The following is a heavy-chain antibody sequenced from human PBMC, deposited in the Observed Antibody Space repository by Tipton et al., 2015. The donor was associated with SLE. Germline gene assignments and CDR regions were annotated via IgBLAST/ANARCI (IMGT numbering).Heavy chain of an antibody. Sequence: TLSLTCAVYGGSFSGYYWSWIRQPPGKGLEWIGYIYYSGSTNYNPSHKSRVTISVDTSKNQFSLKLSSVAAADTAVYYCARSSGGDDAFDIWGQGTMVTVSS. CDR2: IYYSGST. V-gene: IGHV4-59*01. CDR3: ARSSGGDDAFDI. D-gene: IGHD2-15*01. CDR1: GGSFSGYY. J-gene: IGHJ3*02.